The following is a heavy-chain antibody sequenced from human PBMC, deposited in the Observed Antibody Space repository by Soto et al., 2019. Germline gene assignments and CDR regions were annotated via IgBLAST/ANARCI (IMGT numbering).Heavy chain of an antibody. CDR3: ARRSYHDSSGYLDY. Sequence: PGESLKISCKGSGYSFISYWIGWVRQMPGKGPEWMGIIYPGDSDTKYSPSFQGQVTISVDKSISTAYLQWSSLKASDTAIYYCARRSYHDSSGYLDYWGQGTLVTVSS. V-gene: IGHV5-51*01. J-gene: IGHJ4*02. CDR2: IYPGDSDT. D-gene: IGHD3-22*01. CDR1: GYSFISYW.